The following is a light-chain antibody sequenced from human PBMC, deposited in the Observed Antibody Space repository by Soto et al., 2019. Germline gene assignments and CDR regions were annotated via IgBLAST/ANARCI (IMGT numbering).Light chain of an antibody. CDR2: GAS. J-gene: IGKJ5*01. CDR1: QSVSSSY. V-gene: IGKV3-20*01. Sequence: EIVLTQSPGTLSLSPGERATLSCRASQSVSSSYLAWYQQKPGQAPRLLIYGASSRATGIPDRFSGSGFGTDFTFIISILVPEEFAVYYCQQYGSSPLTFGQVTRLEIK. CDR3: QQYGSSPLT.